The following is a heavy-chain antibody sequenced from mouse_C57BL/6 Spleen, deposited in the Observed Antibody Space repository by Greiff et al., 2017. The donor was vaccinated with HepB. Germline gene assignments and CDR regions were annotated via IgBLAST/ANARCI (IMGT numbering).Heavy chain of an antibody. CDR3: ATSYGSSSLAFDV. Sequence: QVQLQQSGAELVRPGASVKLSCKASGYTFTDYYINWVKQRPGQGLEWIARIYPGSGNTYYNEKFKGKATLTAEKSSSTAYMQLSSLTSEDSAVYFCATSYGSSSLAFDVWGTGTTVTVSS. D-gene: IGHD1-1*01. CDR1: GYTFTDYY. CDR2: IYPGSGNT. V-gene: IGHV1-76*01. J-gene: IGHJ1*03.